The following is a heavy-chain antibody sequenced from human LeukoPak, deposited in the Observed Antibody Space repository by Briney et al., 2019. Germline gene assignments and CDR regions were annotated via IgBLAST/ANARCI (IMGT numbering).Heavy chain of an antibody. CDR1: GFTFSSYA. CDR3: ARDHSSGWYRREYNWFDP. CDR2: IPYDGSNK. V-gene: IGHV3-30*04. Sequence: AGGSLRLSCAASGFTFSSYATHWVRQAPGKGLEWVAVIPYDGSNKYYADSVKGRFTISRDNSKNTLYLQMNSLRAEDTAVYYCARDHSSGWYRREYNWFDPWGQGTLVTVSS. D-gene: IGHD6-19*01. J-gene: IGHJ5*02.